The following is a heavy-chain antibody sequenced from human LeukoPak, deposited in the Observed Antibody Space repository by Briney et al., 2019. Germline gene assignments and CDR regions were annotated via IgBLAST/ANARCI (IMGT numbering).Heavy chain of an antibody. J-gene: IGHJ3*02. CDR1: GFTFDDYV. D-gene: IGHD3-22*01. CDR3: AKSYKYHSSGYFTHGFDI. Sequence: GGSLRLSCAASGFTFDDYVIHWVRQGPGKALEWVSLITGDGGTTYYADSVKDRFAISRDKTKNSLYLQMNSLRSEDTALYYCAKSYKYHSSGYFTHGFDIWGQGTMVTVSS. V-gene: IGHV3-43*02. CDR2: ITGDGGTT.